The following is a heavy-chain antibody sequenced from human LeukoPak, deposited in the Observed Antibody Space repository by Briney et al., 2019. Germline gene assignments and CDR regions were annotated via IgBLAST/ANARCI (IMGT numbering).Heavy chain of an antibody. CDR2: INNDGTGI. Sequence: GGSLRLSCAASGFTVSNSWMFWVRQAPGKGLMYVSEINNDGTGIRYVDSVKGRFTISRDGAKNTLFLQMNSLRDEDTAMYYCARGGLPGGFDYWGQGILVTVSS. D-gene: IGHD7-27*01. CDR1: GFTVSNSW. CDR3: ARGGLPGGFDY. J-gene: IGHJ4*02. V-gene: IGHV3-74*01.